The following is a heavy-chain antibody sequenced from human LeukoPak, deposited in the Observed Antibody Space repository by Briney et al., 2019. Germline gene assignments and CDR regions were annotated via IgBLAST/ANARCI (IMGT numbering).Heavy chain of an antibody. D-gene: IGHD2-21*01. Sequence: SQTLSLTCTVSGGSISSGSYYWTWIRQPAGKGLEWIGRIYTSGSTNYNPSHKSRVTMSVDTSKNQFSLKLSSVTAADTAMYYCAKGAQYSFRYYMDVWGKGTTVTVSS. V-gene: IGHV4-61*02. J-gene: IGHJ6*03. CDR3: AKGAQYSFRYYMDV. CDR2: IYTSGST. CDR1: GGSISSGSYY.